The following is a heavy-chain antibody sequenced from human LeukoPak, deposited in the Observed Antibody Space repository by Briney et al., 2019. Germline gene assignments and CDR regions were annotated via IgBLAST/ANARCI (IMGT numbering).Heavy chain of an antibody. CDR3: ARRMRPYYYYGMDV. D-gene: IGHD2/OR15-2a*01. J-gene: IGHJ6*02. CDR1: GGSFSGYY. CDR2: INHSGST. Sequence: SETLSLTCAVYGGSFSGYYWSWIRQPPGKGLEWIGEINHSGSTNYNPSLKSRVTISVDTSKNQFSLKLSSETAADTAVYYCARRMRPYYYYGMDVWGQGTTVTVSS. V-gene: IGHV4-34*01.